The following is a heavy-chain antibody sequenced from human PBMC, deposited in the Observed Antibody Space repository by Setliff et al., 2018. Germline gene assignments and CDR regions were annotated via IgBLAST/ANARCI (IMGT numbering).Heavy chain of an antibody. V-gene: IGHV4-34*01. D-gene: IGHD2-21*02. CDR1: GFTFSDYS. CDR3: ARDLGHGGDSDY. J-gene: IGHJ4*02. CDR2: IGHTGSI. Sequence: GSLRLSCAASGFTFSDYSMHWVRQAPGKGLEWVGNIGHTGSINYNPSLKSRLTISRDTSKNQVSLKLNSVTATDTAVYYCARDLGHGGDSDYWGQGILVTVSS.